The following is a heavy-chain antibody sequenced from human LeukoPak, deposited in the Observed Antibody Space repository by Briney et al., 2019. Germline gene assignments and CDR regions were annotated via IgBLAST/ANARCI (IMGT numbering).Heavy chain of an antibody. CDR1: GFTFSTYN. CDR2: ISSSSSTI. Sequence: GGSLRLSCAASGFTFSTYNMNWVRQAPGKGLEWVSYISSSSSTIYYADSVKGRFTISRDNANNSLYLQMNTLRVEDTAVYYCARVRLGESSIADYWGQGTLVTVSS. CDR3: ARVRLGESSIADY. V-gene: IGHV3-48*01. D-gene: IGHD3-16*01. J-gene: IGHJ4*02.